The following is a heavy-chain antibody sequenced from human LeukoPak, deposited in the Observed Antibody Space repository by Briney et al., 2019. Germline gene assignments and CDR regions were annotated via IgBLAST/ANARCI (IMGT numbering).Heavy chain of an antibody. V-gene: IGHV1-46*01. D-gene: IGHD4-23*01. CDR3: ARVDYGGNSRVRGYAFDI. CDR1: GYTFTSYY. Sequence: GGSLRLSCAASGYTFTSYYIHWVRQAPGQGLEWMGLINPSGGSTNYAQKFQGRVTMTRDTSTSTVYMELSSLRSEDTAVYYCARVDYGGNSRVRGYAFDIWGQGTMVTVSS. CDR2: INPSGGST. J-gene: IGHJ3*02.